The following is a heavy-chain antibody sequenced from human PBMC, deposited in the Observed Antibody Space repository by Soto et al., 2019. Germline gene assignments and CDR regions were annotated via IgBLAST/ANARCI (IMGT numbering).Heavy chain of an antibody. CDR3: TTNDAFDV. CDR2: IKNKIDGETT. CDR1: GFTFSNVW. Sequence: EVQLVESGGGLIQPGGSLRLSCVVSGFTFSNVWMSWVRQAPGKGLEWVGRIKNKIDGETTDYAAAVKGRFIISRDNSKNTVYLQMNSLKSEDTAVYYCTTNDAFDVWGQGTMVTVSP. V-gene: IGHV3-15*01. J-gene: IGHJ3*01.